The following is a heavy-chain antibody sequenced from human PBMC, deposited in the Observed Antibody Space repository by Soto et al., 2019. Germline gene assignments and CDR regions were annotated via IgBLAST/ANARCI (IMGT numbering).Heavy chain of an antibody. D-gene: IGHD4-17*01. Sequence: QLQLQESGPGLVKPSETLSLTCTVSGGSISSSSFYWGWIRQPPGKGLERVGRIYYSGSTYYNPSLKSRVPISADTSRNQFSLKLSSVTAADTAVDYCARGLRTTVTTYLDSWGEGTLVTVSS. CDR3: ARGLRTTVTTYLDS. J-gene: IGHJ4*02. V-gene: IGHV4-39*01. CDR2: IYYSGST. CDR1: GGSISSSSFY.